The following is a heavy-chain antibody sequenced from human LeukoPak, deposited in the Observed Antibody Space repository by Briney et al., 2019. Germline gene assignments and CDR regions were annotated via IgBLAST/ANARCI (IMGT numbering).Heavy chain of an antibody. J-gene: IGHJ4*02. V-gene: IGHV3-21*01. D-gene: IGHD3-10*01. Sequence: SSISSSSSYIYYADSVKGRFTISRDNAKNSLYLQMNSLRAEDTAVYYCASGITMVRGVTYWGQGTLVTVSS. CDR2: ISSSSSYI. CDR3: ASGITMVRGVTY.